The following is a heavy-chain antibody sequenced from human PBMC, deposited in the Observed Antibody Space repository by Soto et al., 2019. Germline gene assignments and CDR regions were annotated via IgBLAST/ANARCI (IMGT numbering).Heavy chain of an antibody. Sequence: ASVKVSCKASGYTFTSYGISWVRQAPGKGLEWMGWISAYNGNTNYAQKLQGRVTMTTDTSTSTAYMELRSLRSDDTAVYYCARVDYYDFWSGSFPYMDVWGKGTTVTVSS. D-gene: IGHD3-3*01. CDR3: ARVDYYDFWSGSFPYMDV. J-gene: IGHJ6*03. V-gene: IGHV1-18*01. CDR2: ISAYNGNT. CDR1: GYTFTSYG.